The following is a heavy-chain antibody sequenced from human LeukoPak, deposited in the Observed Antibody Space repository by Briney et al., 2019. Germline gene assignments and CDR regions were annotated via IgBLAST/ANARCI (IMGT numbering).Heavy chain of an antibody. Sequence: GASVKVSCKASGNTFSSYFIHWVRQAPGQGLEWMGIISPSGGSTSYAQEFQGRVTMTRDTSTSTVYMELSSLRSEDTAVYYCGRVTLYAFDIWGQGTMVTASS. CDR2: ISPSGGST. J-gene: IGHJ3*02. V-gene: IGHV1-46*01. CDR3: GRVTLYAFDI. D-gene: IGHD4-23*01. CDR1: GNTFSSYF.